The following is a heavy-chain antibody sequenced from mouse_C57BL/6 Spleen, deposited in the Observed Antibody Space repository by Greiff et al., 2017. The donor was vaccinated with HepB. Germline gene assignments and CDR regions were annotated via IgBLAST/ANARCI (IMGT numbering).Heavy chain of an antibody. V-gene: IGHV1-80*01. J-gene: IGHJ2*01. CDR3: ARSDSNYVSPFDY. Sequence: QVQLQQSGAELVKPGASVKISCKASGYAFSSYWMNWVKQRPGKGLEWIGQIYPGDGDTNYNGKFKGKATLTADKSSSTAYMQLSSLTSEDSAVYICARSDSNYVSPFDYWGQGTTLTVSS. CDR1: GYAFSSYW. D-gene: IGHD2-5*01. CDR2: IYPGDGDT.